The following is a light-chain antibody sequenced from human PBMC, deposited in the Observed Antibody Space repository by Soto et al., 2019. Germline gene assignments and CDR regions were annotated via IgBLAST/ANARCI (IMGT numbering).Light chain of an antibody. CDR2: EVS. J-gene: IGLJ1*01. V-gene: IGLV2-8*01. CDR1: SSDVGGYNY. Sequence: QSALTQPPSASGSPGQSVTISCTGTSSDVGGYNYVSWYQQHPGKAPKLMIYEVSKRPSGVPDRFSGSKSGNTASLTVSGLQVEDEADYYCATWADGLNSYVFGTGTKVTVL. CDR3: ATWADGLNSYV.